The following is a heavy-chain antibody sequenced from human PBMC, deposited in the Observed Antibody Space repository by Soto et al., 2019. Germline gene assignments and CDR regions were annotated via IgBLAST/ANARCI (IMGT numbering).Heavy chain of an antibody. J-gene: IGHJ2*01. CDR1: GGSFSGYY. CDR3: ARESHDILTGPPWVWYFDL. D-gene: IGHD3-9*01. V-gene: IGHV4-34*01. CDR2: INDRGSI. Sequence: QVQLQQWGAGPLRPLETLSLTCGVSGGSFSGYYWAWIRQSPGKGLEWIGEINDRGSINYNPSLRSRVGISVDTSKNHYSLNLWSVPAADTAVYYCARESHDILTGPPWVWYFDLWGRGTLVTVSS.